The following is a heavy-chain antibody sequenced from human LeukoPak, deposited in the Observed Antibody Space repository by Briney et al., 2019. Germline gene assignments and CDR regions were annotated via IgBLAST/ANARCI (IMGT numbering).Heavy chain of an antibody. CDR3: TRGSVAYYYMDV. CDR1: GGSISSYY. V-gene: IGHV4-59*01. CDR2: IYYSGST. D-gene: IGHD2-15*01. J-gene: IGHJ6*03. Sequence: PSETLSLTCTVSGGSISSYYWSWIRQPPGKGLEWIGNIYYSGSTNYNPSLKSRVTISVDTSKNQFSLKLSSVTAADTAVYYCTRGSVAYYYMDVWGKGTTVTVSS.